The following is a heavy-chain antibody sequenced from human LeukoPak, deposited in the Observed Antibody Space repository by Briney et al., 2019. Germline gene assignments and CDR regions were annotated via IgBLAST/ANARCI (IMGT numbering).Heavy chain of an antibody. CDR1: GFTFSNYA. Sequence: PGGSLRLSCAASGFTFSNYAMHWVRQAPGKGLEWVANIKQDGSEKYYVDSVKGRFTISRDNSKNTLYLQMNSLRAEDTAVYYCAKEGDTAMVTSAFDIWGQGTMVTVSS. D-gene: IGHD5-18*01. CDR3: AKEGDTAMVTSAFDI. J-gene: IGHJ3*02. CDR2: IKQDGSEK. V-gene: IGHV3-7*01.